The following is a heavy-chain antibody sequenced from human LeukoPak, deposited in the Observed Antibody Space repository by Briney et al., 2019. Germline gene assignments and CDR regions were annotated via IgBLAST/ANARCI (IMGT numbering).Heavy chain of an antibody. J-gene: IGHJ4*02. V-gene: IGHV4-39*01. CDR1: GGSISSSSYY. CDR3: ARRTTRSTGRYFDY. CDR2: IYYSGST. Sequence: SSGTLSLTCTVSGGSISSSSYYWGWIRQPPGKGLEWIGSIYYSGSTYYNPSLKSRVTISVDTSKNQFSLKLSSVTAADTAVYYCARRTTRSTGRYFDYWGQGTLVTVSS. D-gene: IGHD2-8*02.